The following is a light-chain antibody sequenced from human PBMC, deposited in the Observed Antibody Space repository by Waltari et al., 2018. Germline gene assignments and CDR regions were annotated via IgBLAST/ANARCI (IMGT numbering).Light chain of an antibody. CDR2: YDS. CDR3: QVWDDVTDSGV. CDR1: NIGRKS. Sequence: YVLTQPPSVLVDPGKTARLTCGGDNIGRKSVSWYQQKPGQAPVLVMFYDSDRPSEIPERFSGSNSGNTATLTISWVEAGDEADYHCQVWDDVTDSGVFGGGTKLTVL. J-gene: IGLJ3*02. V-gene: IGLV3-21*04.